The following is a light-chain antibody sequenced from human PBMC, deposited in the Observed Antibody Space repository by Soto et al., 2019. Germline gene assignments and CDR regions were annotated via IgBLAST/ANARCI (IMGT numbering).Light chain of an antibody. Sequence: VITQPLVKMSVSPRGRHNLYCRASQSISDTLAWYQQKPGQAPRLLIYSASRRATGFPARFSGSGSGTDFTLTISSLQSEDFAVYYCQQYKNWPWTFGQGTKVDIK. CDR3: QQYKNWPWT. J-gene: IGKJ1*01. CDR1: QSISDT. V-gene: IGKV3-15*01. CDR2: SAS.